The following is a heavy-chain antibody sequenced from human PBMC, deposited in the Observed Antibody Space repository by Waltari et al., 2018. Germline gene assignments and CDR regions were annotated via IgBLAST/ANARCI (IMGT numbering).Heavy chain of an antibody. J-gene: IGHJ4*02. CDR1: GDSISSGDYS. CDR2: IYHSGNT. D-gene: IGHD6-13*01. Sequence: QLQLQESGSGLVKPSQTLSLTCSVSGDSISSGDYSWNWIRQPPGKGLEWLGYIYHSGNTYYNPSRKSRVTISVDRSKNQFSLKLIPVTAADTAVYYWARSPGYSSSWYYFDFWGQGTLVAVSS. V-gene: IGHV4-30-2*01. CDR3: ARSPGYSSSWYYFDF.